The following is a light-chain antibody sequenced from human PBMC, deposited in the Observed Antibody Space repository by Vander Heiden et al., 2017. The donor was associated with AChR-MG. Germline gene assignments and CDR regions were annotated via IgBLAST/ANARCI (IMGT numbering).Light chain of an antibody. V-gene: IGLV4-69*01. Sequence: LVLPNTPSASASLGASVQPTCTVNTGHHAHAIAWLQQRPDKGPQYLMKVKSDGTHSQGDGVPDRFSGYSSGAARYLTISRLQSEDEAEYYCQTWGTGMPVFGGGTKLTVL. CDR1: TGHHAHA. CDR3: QTWGTGMPV. J-gene: IGLJ2*01. CDR2: VKSDGTH.